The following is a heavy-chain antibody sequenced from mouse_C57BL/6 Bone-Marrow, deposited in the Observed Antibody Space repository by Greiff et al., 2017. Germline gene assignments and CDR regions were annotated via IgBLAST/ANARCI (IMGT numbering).Heavy chain of an antibody. D-gene: IGHD6-1*02. Sequence: VKLMESGPGLVAPSQSLSITCTVSGFSLTSYGVDWVRQPPGKGLEWLGVIWGGGSTNYNSALMSRLSISKDNSKSQVFLKMNSLQTDDTAMYYCAKLGPETGSSWYFDVWGTGTTVTVSS. CDR1: GFSLTSYG. V-gene: IGHV2-9*01. CDR2: IWGGGST. CDR3: AKLGPETGSSWYFDV. J-gene: IGHJ1*03.